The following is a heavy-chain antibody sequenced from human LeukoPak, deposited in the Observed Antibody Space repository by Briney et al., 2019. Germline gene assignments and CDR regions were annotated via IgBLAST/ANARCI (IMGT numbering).Heavy chain of an antibody. V-gene: IGHV1-2*02. CDR3: ARDPRTAGQWLFFDY. CDR2: INPDSGCT. Sequence: ASVKVSCKGSGYTFTGYYIHWVRQAPGQGLEWMGWINPDSGCTEYAQKFQGRVTMTTDTSITTAYMELSRVRSDDTAVYYCARDPRTAGQWLFFDYWGQGTLVTVSS. D-gene: IGHD6-19*01. J-gene: IGHJ4*02. CDR1: GYTFTGYY.